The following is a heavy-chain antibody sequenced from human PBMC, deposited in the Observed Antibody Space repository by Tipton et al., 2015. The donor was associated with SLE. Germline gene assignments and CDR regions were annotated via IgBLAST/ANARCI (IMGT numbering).Heavy chain of an antibody. CDR1: GGSFSGYY. V-gene: IGHV4-34*09. J-gene: IGHJ4*02. D-gene: IGHD2-15*01. Sequence: TLSLTCAVYGGSFSGYYWSWIRQPPGKGLEWIGEINHSGSTNYNPSLKSRVTISVDTSKNQFSLKLSSATAADTAVYYCARERVCSGGSCYSFDYWGQGTLVTVSS. CDR2: INHSGST. CDR3: ARERVCSGGSCYSFDY.